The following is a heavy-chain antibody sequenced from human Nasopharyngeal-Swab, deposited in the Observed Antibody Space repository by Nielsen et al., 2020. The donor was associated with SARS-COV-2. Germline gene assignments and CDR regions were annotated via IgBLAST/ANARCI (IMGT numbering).Heavy chain of an antibody. CDR2: IYYSGST. Sequence: SETLSLTCTVPGGSISSYYWSWIRQPPGKGLEWIGYIYYSGSTNCNPSLKSRVTISVDTSKNQFSLKLSSVTAADTAVYYCARDRPAAADSNYYYGMDVWGQGTTVTVSS. V-gene: IGHV4-59*01. CDR1: GGSISSYY. CDR3: ARDRPAAADSNYYYGMDV. D-gene: IGHD6-13*01. J-gene: IGHJ6*02.